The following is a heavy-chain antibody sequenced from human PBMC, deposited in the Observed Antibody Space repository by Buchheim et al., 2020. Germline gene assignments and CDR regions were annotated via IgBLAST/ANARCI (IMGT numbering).Heavy chain of an antibody. J-gene: IGHJ1*01. CDR3: ARNSPYCGGDCYDQYFQH. Sequence: EVQLVQSGAEVKKPGESLKISCKGSGYSFTSYWIGWVRQMPGKGLEWMGIIYPGDSDTRYSPSFQGQVTISADQSISTAYPQWSSLKASDTAMYYCARNSPYCGGDCYDQYFQHWGQGTL. D-gene: IGHD2-21*01. CDR2: IYPGDSDT. CDR1: GYSFTSYW. V-gene: IGHV5-51*03.